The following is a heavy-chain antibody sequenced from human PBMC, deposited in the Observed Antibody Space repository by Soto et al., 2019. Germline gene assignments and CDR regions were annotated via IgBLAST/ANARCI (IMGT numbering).Heavy chain of an antibody. V-gene: IGHV3-30*18. J-gene: IGHJ5*02. CDR3: AKADIAAAGPGWFDP. Sequence: GGSLRLSCAASGFTFSSYGMHWARQAPGKGLEWVAVISYDGSNKYYADSVKGRFTISRDNSKNTLYLQMNSLRAEDTAVYYCAKADIAAAGPGWFDPWGQGTLVTVSS. D-gene: IGHD6-13*01. CDR2: ISYDGSNK. CDR1: GFTFSSYG.